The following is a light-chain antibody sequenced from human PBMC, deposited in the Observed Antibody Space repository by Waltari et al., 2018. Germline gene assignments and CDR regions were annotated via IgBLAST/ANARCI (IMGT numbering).Light chain of an antibody. Sequence: DIQMTQSPSSLSVSVGDRVTITCRASQSISSYLTWYQQRPGKAPKLLIYAASSLPTGIPARFSGSGSGTDFTLTISSLQPEDFALYYCQHSYTTPLTFGRGTKVEIK. CDR2: AAS. CDR3: QHSYTTPLT. J-gene: IGKJ4*02. V-gene: IGKV1-39*01. CDR1: QSISSY.